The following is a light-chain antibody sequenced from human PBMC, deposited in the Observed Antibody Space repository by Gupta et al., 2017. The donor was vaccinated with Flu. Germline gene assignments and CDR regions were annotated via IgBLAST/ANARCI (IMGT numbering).Light chain of an antibody. CDR2: LNSDGSQ. J-gene: IGLJ3*02. CDR3: QNWGTGSLV. V-gene: IGLV4-69*01. Sequence: VNLTSTLGRRPSSCANAVHQQQPEKGPRYLMMLNSDGSQSKGDGIPYRFSGSSSAAALSLTISSLQSEDDAYYSCQNWGTGSLVFGGGTKLTVL. CDR1: RRPSSCA.